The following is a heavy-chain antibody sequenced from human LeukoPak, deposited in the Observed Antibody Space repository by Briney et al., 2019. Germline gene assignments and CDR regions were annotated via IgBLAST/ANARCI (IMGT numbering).Heavy chain of an antibody. V-gene: IGHV4-61*02. D-gene: IGHD2-15*01. J-gene: IGHJ5*02. CDR2: IYTSGST. CDR3: AKEGSGRLRNWFDP. Sequence: SETLSLTCTVSGGSISSGSYYWSWIRQPAGNGMEWIGRIYTSGSTNYNPSLKSRVTISVDTSKNQFSLKLTSVTAADTAVYYCAKEGSGRLRNWFDPWGQGTLVTVSS. CDR1: GGSISSGSYY.